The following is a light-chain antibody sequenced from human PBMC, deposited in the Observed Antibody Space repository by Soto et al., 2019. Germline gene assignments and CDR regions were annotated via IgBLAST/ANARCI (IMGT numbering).Light chain of an antibody. CDR3: ALFMGNGISV. V-gene: IGLV8-61*01. CDR1: SGSVSISYY. J-gene: IGLJ1*01. CDR2: TTN. Sequence: QTVVTQEPSFSVSPGGTVTLTCGLNSGSVSISYYPSWYQQTPGQPPRTLIYTTNSRASGVPDRFSGSILGNKAALTITGAQADDESDYYCALFMGNGISVFGTGTKVTVL.